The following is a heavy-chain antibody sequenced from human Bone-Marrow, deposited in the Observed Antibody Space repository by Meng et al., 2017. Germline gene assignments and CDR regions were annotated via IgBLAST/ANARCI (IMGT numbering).Heavy chain of an antibody. J-gene: IGHJ3*02. CDR3: ASSGWYLGAFDI. V-gene: IGHV6-1*01. D-gene: IGHD6-19*01. Sequence: LSCAISGDSVSSNSAAWNWIRQSPSRGLEWLGRTYYRSKWYNDYAVSVKSRITINPDTSKNQFSLQLNSVTPEDTAVYYCASSGWYLGAFDIWGQGTMVTVSS. CDR1: GDSVSSNSAA. CDR2: TYYRSKWYN.